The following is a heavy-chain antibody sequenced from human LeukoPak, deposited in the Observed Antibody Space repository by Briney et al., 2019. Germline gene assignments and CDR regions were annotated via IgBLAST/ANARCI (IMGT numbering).Heavy chain of an antibody. D-gene: IGHD6-19*01. V-gene: IGHV1-69*04. CDR1: GGTFSSYA. CDR2: IIPILGIA. J-gene: IGHJ6*02. CDR3: ARDRVTKQWLVRDYYYGMDV. Sequence: SVKVSCKASGGTFSSYAIGWVRQAPGQGLEWMGRIIPILGIANYAQKFQGRVTITADKSTSTAYMELSSLRSEDTAVYYCARDRVTKQWLVRDYYYGMDVWGQGTTVTVSS.